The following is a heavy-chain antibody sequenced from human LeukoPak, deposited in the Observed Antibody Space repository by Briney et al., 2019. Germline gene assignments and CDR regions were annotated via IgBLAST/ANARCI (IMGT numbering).Heavy chain of an antibody. CDR2: IRSKAYGGTT. CDR1: GFTFGDYA. Sequence: PGGSLRLSCTASGFTFGDYAMSWFRQAPGKGLEWVGFIRSKAYGGTTEYAASVRGRLIISRDDSKSIAYLQMNSLKTEDTAVYYCTGGGSYGMTWGQGTMVTVSS. V-gene: IGHV3-49*03. CDR3: TGGGSYGMT. D-gene: IGHD2-15*01. J-gene: IGHJ3*01.